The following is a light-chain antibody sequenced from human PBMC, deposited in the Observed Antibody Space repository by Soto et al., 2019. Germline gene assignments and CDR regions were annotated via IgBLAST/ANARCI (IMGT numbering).Light chain of an antibody. CDR3: SSYRVGGSYV. V-gene: IGLV2-14*03. CDR1: SSDVGHHNA. Sequence: QSVLTQPASVSGSPGQSITISCSGTSSDVGHHNAVSWYQQHPGKVPQLMIYNVNIRPSGISDRSSASKSGNMASLTISGLQAEDEADYYCSSYRVGGSYVFGTGTKLTVL. CDR2: NVN. J-gene: IGLJ1*01.